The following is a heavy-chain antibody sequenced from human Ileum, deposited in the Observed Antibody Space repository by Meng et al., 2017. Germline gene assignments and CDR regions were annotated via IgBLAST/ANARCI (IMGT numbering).Heavy chain of an antibody. CDR3: GRGRTSFYLDF. CDR2: IHAGSGDT. CDR1: GFTFSNYA. D-gene: IGHD3-16*02. V-gene: IGHV1-3*01. J-gene: IGHJ4*01. Sequence: QVQFVQSGAEVKKPGASARISCKASGFTFSNYAIYWVRQAPGQSLEWLGWIHAGSGDTKFSQTFQGRLTFDRDTSADTVYMELSSLTSGDRAVYYCGRGRTSFYLDFLGQGTLVTVSS.